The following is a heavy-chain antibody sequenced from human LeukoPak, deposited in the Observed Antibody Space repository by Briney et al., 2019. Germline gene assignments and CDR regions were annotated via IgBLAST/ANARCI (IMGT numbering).Heavy chain of an antibody. CDR1: GGTFGSNA. V-gene: IGHV1-69*01. D-gene: IGHD4-23*01. CDR3: ARGWLAETTVVTPYNY. CDR2: ITPIFGTA. Sequence: SVKVSCKASGGTFGSNAISWVRQAPGQGLEWMGGITPIFGTANYAQKFQGRVTITAVESMSTAYMELSSLRSEDTAVYYCARGWLAETTVVTPYNYWGQGTLVTVSS. J-gene: IGHJ4*02.